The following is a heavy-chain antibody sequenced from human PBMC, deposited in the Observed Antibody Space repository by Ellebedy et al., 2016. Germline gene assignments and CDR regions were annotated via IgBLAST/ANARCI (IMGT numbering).Heavy chain of an antibody. CDR3: ARESYYYETNGYYSIDY. J-gene: IGHJ4*02. CDR1: GGSVTSGTSY. CDR2: ISYRGTT. D-gene: IGHD3-22*01. V-gene: IGHV4-61*01. Sequence: SETLSLTCTVSGGSVTSGTSYWTWIRQPPGKGLEWVGFISYRGTTNYNPSLKSRVSISVDTSKNEFSLKLTSVTAADTAMYYCARESYYYETNGYYSIDYWGLGTLVTVSS.